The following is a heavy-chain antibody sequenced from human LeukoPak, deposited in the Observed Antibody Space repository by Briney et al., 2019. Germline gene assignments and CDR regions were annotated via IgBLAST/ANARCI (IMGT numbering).Heavy chain of an antibody. J-gene: IGHJ4*02. CDR2: ISSTGGTI. D-gene: IGHD2-15*01. Sequence: GGSLRLSCAASGFTFSTNSMNWVRQAPGKGLEWVSYISSTGGTIYYADSMKGRFTISRDNAKNSLYLQMNSLRVEDTAVYYCARGIVVVVAATSSFDYWGQGTLVTVSS. CDR3: ARGIVVVVAATSSFDY. V-gene: IGHV3-48*04. CDR1: GFTFSTNS.